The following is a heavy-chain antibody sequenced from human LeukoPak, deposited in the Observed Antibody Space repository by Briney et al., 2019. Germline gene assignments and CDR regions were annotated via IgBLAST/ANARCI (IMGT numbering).Heavy chain of an antibody. V-gene: IGHV1-69*05. Sequence: GASVKVSCKASGGTFSSYAISWVRQAPGQGLEWMGGIIPIFGTANYAQKFQGRVTMTRDMSTSTVYMELSSLRSEDTAVYYCARGGIQLWYPHDYWGQGTLVTVSS. CDR2: IIPIFGTA. J-gene: IGHJ4*02. D-gene: IGHD5-18*01. CDR1: GGTFSSYA. CDR3: ARGGIQLWYPHDY.